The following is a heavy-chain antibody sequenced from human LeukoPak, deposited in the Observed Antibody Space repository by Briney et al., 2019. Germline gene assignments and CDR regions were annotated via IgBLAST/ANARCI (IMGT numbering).Heavy chain of an antibody. D-gene: IGHD3-10*01. V-gene: IGHV3-43*02. J-gene: IGHJ4*02. CDR2: ISGDGGST. CDR3: AKDPGRLWFGELLSF. Sequence: GGSLRLSCAASGFSFDDYAMHWVRQAPGNGLEWVSLISGDGGSTYYADSVKGRFTISRDNSKNSLYLQMNSLRTEDTALYYCAKDPGRLWFGELLSFWGQGTLVTVSS. CDR1: GFSFDDYA.